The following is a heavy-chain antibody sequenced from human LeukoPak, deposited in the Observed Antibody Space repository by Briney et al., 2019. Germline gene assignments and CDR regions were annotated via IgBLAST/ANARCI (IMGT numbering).Heavy chain of an antibody. V-gene: IGHV1-46*04. D-gene: IGHD1-1*01. CDR3: ASEPDVGKDFDC. CDR1: GYTFTYHY. CDR2: IYPSNGDT. J-gene: IGHJ4*02. Sequence: SVKLSCKATGYTFTYHYIHNVRHSTRQPPERMGIIYPSNGDTYYAQRLQGGVTMIGDTSTRTVYMELSSLDSEDTAVYCCASEPDVGKDFDCWGQGTLVTVSS.